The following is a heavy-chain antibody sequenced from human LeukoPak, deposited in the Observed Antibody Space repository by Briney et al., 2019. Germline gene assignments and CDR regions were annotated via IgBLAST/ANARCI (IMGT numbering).Heavy chain of an antibody. CDR2: INHSGST. Sequence: SETLSLTCAVYGGSFSGYYWSWIRQPPGKGLEWIGEINHSGSTNYNPSLKSRVTISVDTSKNQFSLKLSSVTAADTAVYYCARRVVVAATGYYFDYWGQGTLVTVSS. CDR3: ARRVVVAATGYYFDY. D-gene: IGHD2-15*01. CDR1: GGSFSGYY. J-gene: IGHJ4*02. V-gene: IGHV4-34*01.